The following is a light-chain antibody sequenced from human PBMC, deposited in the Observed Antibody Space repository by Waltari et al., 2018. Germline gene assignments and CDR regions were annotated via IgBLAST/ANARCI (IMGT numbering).Light chain of an antibody. Sequence: QSALTQPRSVSGSPGQAVPISCPGTSSDVGGYNYVSWYQQPPGKAPKLIIYDLSKRPSGVPDRFSGSKSGNTASLTISGLQAEDEADYYCCSYAGSYTLVFGGGTKLTVL. J-gene: IGLJ3*02. CDR1: SSDVGGYNY. V-gene: IGLV2-11*01. CDR3: CSYAGSYTLV. CDR2: DLS.